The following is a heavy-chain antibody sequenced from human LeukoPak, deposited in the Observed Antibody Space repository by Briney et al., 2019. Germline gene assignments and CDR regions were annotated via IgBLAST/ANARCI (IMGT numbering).Heavy chain of an antibody. Sequence: ASVKVSCKASGYTFTSYAMHWVRQAPGQRLEWMGWINAGNGNTKYSQKFQGRVTITRDTSASTAYMELSSLRSEDTAVYYCVSSGLGQPDYSSSSLFGYWGQGTLVTVSS. D-gene: IGHD6-6*01. V-gene: IGHV1-3*01. CDR2: INAGNGNT. CDR3: VSSGLGQPDYSSSSLFGY. CDR1: GYTFTSYA. J-gene: IGHJ4*02.